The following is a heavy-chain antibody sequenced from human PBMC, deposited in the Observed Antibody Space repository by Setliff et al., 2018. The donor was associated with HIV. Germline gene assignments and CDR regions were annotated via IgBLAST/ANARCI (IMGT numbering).Heavy chain of an antibody. CDR3: VRLTADRTNYYYYMDV. Sequence: ASVKVSCKASGYTLTNYGISWVRQAPGQGLEWMGWISADNGDTNYPQKLQGRVTMTTDISTNTAYMEVRSLSFDDTAVYYCVRLTADRTNYYYYMDVWGKGTTVTVSS. J-gene: IGHJ6*03. D-gene: IGHD2-8*01. CDR1: GYTLTNYG. V-gene: IGHV1-18*01. CDR2: ISADNGDT.